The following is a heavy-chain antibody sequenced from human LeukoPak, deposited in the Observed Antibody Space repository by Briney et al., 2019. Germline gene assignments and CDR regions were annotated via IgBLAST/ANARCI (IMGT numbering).Heavy chain of an antibody. CDR2: IIPIFGTA. J-gene: IGHJ5*02. CDR3: ARQYCSSTSCYDWFDP. D-gene: IGHD2-2*01. Sequence: ASVKVSCKASGGTFSSYAISWVRQAPGQGLEWMGGIIPIFGTANYAQKFQGRVTITADESTSTAYMELSSLRSEDTAVYYCARQYCSSTSCYDWFDPWGQGTLVTVSS. CDR1: GGTFSSYA. V-gene: IGHV1-69*13.